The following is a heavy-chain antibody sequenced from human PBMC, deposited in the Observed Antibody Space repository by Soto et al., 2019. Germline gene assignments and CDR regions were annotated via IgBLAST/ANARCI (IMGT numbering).Heavy chain of an antibody. CDR1: GFTFSSYG. D-gene: IGHD5-18*01. Sequence: QVQLVESGGGVVQPGRSLRLSCAASGFTFSSYGMHWVRQAPGKGLEWVAVIWYDGSNKYYADSVKGRFTISRDNSKNTLYLQMNSLRAEDRAVYYCATGGSGYSYGVDYWGQGTLVSVSS. V-gene: IGHV3-33*01. J-gene: IGHJ4*02. CDR2: IWYDGSNK. CDR3: ATGGSGYSYGVDY.